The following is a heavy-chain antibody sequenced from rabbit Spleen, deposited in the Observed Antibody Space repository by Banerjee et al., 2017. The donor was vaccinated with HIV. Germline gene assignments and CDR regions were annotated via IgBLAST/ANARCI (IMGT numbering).Heavy chain of an antibody. J-gene: IGHJ4*01. Sequence: QSLEESGGDLVKPGASLTLTCKASGVSFSISSYMCWVRQAPGKGLEWIACIDSGSSGFTYSATWAKGRFICSKTSSTTVTLQMTSLTVADTATYFCARDPAYSSGSGSAIPYLWGPGTLVTVS. CDR2: IDSGSSGFT. V-gene: IGHV1S40*01. CDR3: ARDPAYSSGSGSAIPYL. D-gene: IGHD1-1*01. CDR1: GVSFSISSY.